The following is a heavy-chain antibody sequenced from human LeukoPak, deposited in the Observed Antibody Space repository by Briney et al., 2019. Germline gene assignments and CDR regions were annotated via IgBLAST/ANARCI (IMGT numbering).Heavy chain of an antibody. Sequence: GESLKISCKGSGYTSTNYWIAWVRQVAGKGLEWMGIIYPDDAHTRYSPSFEGQVTISADKSINTAYLQWRSLEASDTAMYYCARRTNNYNYLVDYWGQGTLVTVSS. V-gene: IGHV5-51*01. J-gene: IGHJ4*02. CDR2: IYPDDAHT. CDR1: GYTSTNYW. D-gene: IGHD3-16*01. CDR3: ARRTNNYNYLVDY.